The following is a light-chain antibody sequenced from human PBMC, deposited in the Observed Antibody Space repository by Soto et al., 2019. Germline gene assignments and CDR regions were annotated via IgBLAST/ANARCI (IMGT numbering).Light chain of an antibody. CDR3: QVWDSSSVHWV. Sequence: SYELTQPPSVSVAPGETARITCRGNDIGTKSVHWYQQKPGQAPVLVIYYDSDRPSGIPERLSGSNSGNTATLTISRVEVGDEADYYCQVWDSSSVHWVFGGGTRLTVL. J-gene: IGLJ3*02. CDR2: YDS. CDR1: DIGTKS. V-gene: IGLV3-21*04.